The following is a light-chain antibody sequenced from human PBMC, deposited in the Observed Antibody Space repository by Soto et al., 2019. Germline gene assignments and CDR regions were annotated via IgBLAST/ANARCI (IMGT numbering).Light chain of an antibody. CDR2: EAS. V-gene: IGKV1-39*01. J-gene: IGKJ3*01. CDR1: QSISSY. CDR3: QQRYSTPPFN. Sequence: DIQMTQSPSPLSASVGDRVYITCRTSQSISSYLNWYQAKRGKAPKLLIYEASSLESGVPSRFSGSGSGTDFPLTISSLQPEDSATCYCQQRYSTPPFNFGPGTKVDIK.